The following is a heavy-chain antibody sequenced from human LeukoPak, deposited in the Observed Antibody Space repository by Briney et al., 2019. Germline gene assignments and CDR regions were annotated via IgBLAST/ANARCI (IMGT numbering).Heavy chain of an antibody. D-gene: IGHD1-26*01. CDR2: INTDGSTK. Sequence: GGSLRLSCAASGFTFSTYWMHWVRQAPGKGLVWVSRINTDGSTKTYADPVKGRFTISRDNAKNTLYLQMSSLRAEDTAVYYCIRALGSYSDYWGQGTLVTVSS. CDR3: IRALGSYSDY. V-gene: IGHV3-74*03. J-gene: IGHJ4*02. CDR1: GFTFSTYW.